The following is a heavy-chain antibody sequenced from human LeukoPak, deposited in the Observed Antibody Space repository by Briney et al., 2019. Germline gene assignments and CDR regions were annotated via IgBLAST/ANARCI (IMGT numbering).Heavy chain of an antibody. CDR3: ARDPPIQQDSSDSSGYYPRYYFDY. CDR1: GDTFIPYT. CDR2: IIPILDVA. Sequence: GASVKVSCKASGDTFIPYTFSWVRQAPGQGLEWIGRIIPILDVANYAQKFQGRVTMTRDTSTSTVYMELSSLRSEDTAVYYCARDPPIQQDSSDSSGYYPRYYFDYWGQGTLVTVSS. V-gene: IGHV1-69*04. J-gene: IGHJ4*02. D-gene: IGHD3-22*01.